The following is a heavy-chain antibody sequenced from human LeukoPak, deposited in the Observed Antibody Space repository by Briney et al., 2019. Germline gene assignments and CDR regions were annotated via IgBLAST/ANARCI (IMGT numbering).Heavy chain of an antibody. J-gene: IGHJ4*02. Sequence: GGSLRLSCAASGFTFSSYGMHWVRQAPGKGLEWVANIKQDGSEKYYVDSVKGRFTISRDNAKNSLYLQMNSLRAEDTAVYYCARSDYGDYSLIDYWGQGTLVTVSS. CDR1: GFTFSSYG. V-gene: IGHV3-7*01. D-gene: IGHD4-17*01. CDR3: ARSDYGDYSLIDY. CDR2: IKQDGSEK.